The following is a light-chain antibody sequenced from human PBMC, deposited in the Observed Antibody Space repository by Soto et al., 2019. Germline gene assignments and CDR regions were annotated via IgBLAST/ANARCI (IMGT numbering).Light chain of an antibody. CDR2: DVS. V-gene: IGLV2-11*01. CDR1: SSDVGGYDF. J-gene: IGLJ2*01. Sequence: SVLTQARSVSGSPGQSVTISCTGTSSDVGGYDFVSWYQQHPGKAPKLMISDVSKRPSGVPDRFSGSKSGNTASLTISGLQAEDEADYYCCSYAGDLALFGGGTKVTVL. CDR3: CSYAGDLAL.